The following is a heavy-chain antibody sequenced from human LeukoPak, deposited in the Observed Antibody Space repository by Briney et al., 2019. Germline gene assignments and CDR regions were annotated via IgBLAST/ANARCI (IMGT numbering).Heavy chain of an antibody. D-gene: IGHD5-18*01. J-gene: IGHJ4*02. Sequence: PSETLSLTCTVSGGSISSYYWSWIRQPPGKGLEWIGYIYYSGSTNYNPSLKSRATISVDTSKNQFSQKLSSVTAADTAVYYCARRPGYSYAYYFDYWGQGTLVTVSS. CDR1: GGSISSYY. CDR2: IYYSGST. CDR3: ARRPGYSYAYYFDY. V-gene: IGHV4-59*08.